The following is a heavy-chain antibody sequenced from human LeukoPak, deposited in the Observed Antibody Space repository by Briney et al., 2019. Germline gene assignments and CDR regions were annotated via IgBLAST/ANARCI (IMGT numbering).Heavy chain of an antibody. Sequence: GGSLRLSCTVSGFTFGDYAMSWVRQAPGKGLEWVSLIRSKGYSGTTEYAASVKGRFTISRDDSKSIAYLQLNSLETEDTAVYYCTRTLRAAAGKYYFDYWGQGTLVTVSS. J-gene: IGHJ4*02. V-gene: IGHV3-49*04. CDR2: IRSKGYSGTT. D-gene: IGHD6-13*01. CDR3: TRTLRAAAGKYYFDY. CDR1: GFTFGDYA.